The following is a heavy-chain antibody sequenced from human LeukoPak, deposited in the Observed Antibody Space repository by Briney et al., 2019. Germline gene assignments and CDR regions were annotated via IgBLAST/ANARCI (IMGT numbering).Heavy chain of an antibody. CDR3: ARVMLYYYDSSGYYYEGFDY. D-gene: IGHD3-22*01. J-gene: IGHJ4*02. Sequence: GGSLRLSCAAPGFTFSSYWMSWVRQAPGKGLEWVANIKQDGSEKYYVDSVKGRFTISRDNAKNSLYPQVNSLRAEDTAVYYCARVMLYYYDSSGYYYEGFDYWGQGTLVTVSS. V-gene: IGHV3-7*01. CDR1: GFTFSSYW. CDR2: IKQDGSEK.